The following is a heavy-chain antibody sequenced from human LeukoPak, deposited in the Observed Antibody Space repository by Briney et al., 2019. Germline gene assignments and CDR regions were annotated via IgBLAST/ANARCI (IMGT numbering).Heavy chain of an antibody. Sequence: PGGSLTLSCAASGXTFSSYGMHGARQAPGKGLEGVVVIWHDGSNKYYADSVKGRFTISRDNSKNTLYLQMNSLRAEDTAVYYCARDGSQYYYDSSGLNDIWGQGTMVTVSS. CDR1: GXTFSSYG. J-gene: IGHJ3*02. V-gene: IGHV3-33*01. CDR2: IWHDGSNK. D-gene: IGHD3-22*01. CDR3: ARDGSQYYYDSSGLNDI.